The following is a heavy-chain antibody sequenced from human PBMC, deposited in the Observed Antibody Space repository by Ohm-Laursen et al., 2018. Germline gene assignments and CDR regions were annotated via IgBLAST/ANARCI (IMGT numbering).Heavy chain of an antibody. V-gene: IGHV4-34*01. CDR3: ASSSPLGSSLYKIFDY. J-gene: IGHJ4*02. CDR1: GGSFSGYY. Sequence: SETLSLTCAVYGGSFSGYYWSWIRQPPGKGLEWIGDIYHSGTTNYNPSLKSRVTISVDTSKNQFSLKLSSVTAADTAVYYCASSSPLGSSLYKIFDYWGQGTLVTVSS. CDR2: IYHSGTT. D-gene: IGHD6-13*01.